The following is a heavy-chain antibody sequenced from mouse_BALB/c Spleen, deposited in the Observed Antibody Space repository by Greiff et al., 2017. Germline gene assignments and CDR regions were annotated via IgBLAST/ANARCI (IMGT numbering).Heavy chain of an antibody. CDR3: ARDRIYYDYDEGSWFAY. CDR1: GFAFSSYD. CDR2: ISSGGGST. Sequence: EVKLVESGGGLVKPGGSLKLSCAASGFAFSSYDMSWVRQTPEKRLEWVAYISSGGGSTYYPDTVKGRFTISRDNAKNTLYLQMSSLKSEDTAMYYCARDRIYYDYDEGSWFAYWGQGTLVTVSA. D-gene: IGHD2-4*01. J-gene: IGHJ3*01. V-gene: IGHV5-12-1*01.